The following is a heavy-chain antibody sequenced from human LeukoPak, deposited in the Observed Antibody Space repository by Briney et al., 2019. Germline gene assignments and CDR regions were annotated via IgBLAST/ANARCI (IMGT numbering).Heavy chain of an antibody. D-gene: IGHD5-12*01. J-gene: IGHJ4*02. CDR3: ARGRIIGYDFFDY. CDR2: ISGSGATI. V-gene: IGHV3-48*04. CDR1: GFTFSSYS. Sequence: GRSLRLSCEASGFTFSSYSMNWVRQAPGKGLEWVSYISGSGATIYYADSVKGRFTISGDNAKNSLYLQMNSLRAEDTAVYYCARGRIIGYDFFDYWGQGALVTVSS.